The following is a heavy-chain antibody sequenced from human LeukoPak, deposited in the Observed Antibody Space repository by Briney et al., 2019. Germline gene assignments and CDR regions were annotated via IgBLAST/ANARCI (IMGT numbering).Heavy chain of an antibody. CDR3: AKDDLIEDSSGYYYAEYFQH. Sequence: GGTLRLSCAASGFTFSSYGMSWVRQAPGKGLEWVSAISGSGGSTYYADSVKGRFTISRDNSKNTLYLQMNSLRAEDTAVYYCAKDDLIEDSSGYYYAEYFQHWGQGTLVTVSS. CDR2: ISGSGGST. CDR1: GFTFSSYG. V-gene: IGHV3-23*01. D-gene: IGHD3-22*01. J-gene: IGHJ1*01.